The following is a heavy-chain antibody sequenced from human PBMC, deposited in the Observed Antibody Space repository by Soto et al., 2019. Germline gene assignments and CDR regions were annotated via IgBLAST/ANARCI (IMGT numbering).Heavy chain of an antibody. Sequence: ASVKVSCKAPGYTFTSYDINWVRQATGQGLEWMGWMNPNSGNTGYAQKFQGRVTMTRNTSISTAYMELSSLRSEDTAVYYCASRTYYYDSSGYYLDAFDIWGQGTMVTVSS. CDR1: GYTFTSYD. CDR3: ASRTYYYDSSGYYLDAFDI. J-gene: IGHJ3*02. V-gene: IGHV1-8*01. CDR2: MNPNSGNT. D-gene: IGHD3-22*01.